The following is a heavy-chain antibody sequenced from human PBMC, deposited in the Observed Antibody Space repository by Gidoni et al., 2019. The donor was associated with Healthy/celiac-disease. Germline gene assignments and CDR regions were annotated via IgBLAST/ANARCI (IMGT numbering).Heavy chain of an antibody. Sequence: QVQLQESGPGLVKPSETLSLTCTVSGGSISSYYWSWIRQPPGKGLEWIGYIYYSGSTNYNPSLKSRVTISVDTSKNQFSLKLSSVTAADTAVYYCARPFVGDYGNWFDPWGQGTLVTVSS. CDR3: ARPFVGDYGNWFDP. J-gene: IGHJ5*02. CDR1: GGSISSYY. D-gene: IGHD4-17*01. V-gene: IGHV4-59*08. CDR2: IYYSGST.